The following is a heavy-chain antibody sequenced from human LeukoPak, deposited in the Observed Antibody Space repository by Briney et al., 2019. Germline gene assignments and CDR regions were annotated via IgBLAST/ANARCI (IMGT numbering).Heavy chain of an antibody. CDR3: ARDTGDYYDSSGHYYAGWFDP. D-gene: IGHD3-22*01. J-gene: IGHJ5*02. V-gene: IGHV3-30*02. Sequence: PGGSLRLSCTASGFTFTSYGMHWVRLAPGKGLEWVAFIRSDGNKFYADSLKGRFTVSRDNSRNNVYLQMNSLRIEDTAVYHCARDTGDYYDSSGHYYAGWFDPWGQGTLVTVSS. CDR2: IRSDGNK. CDR1: GFTFTSYG.